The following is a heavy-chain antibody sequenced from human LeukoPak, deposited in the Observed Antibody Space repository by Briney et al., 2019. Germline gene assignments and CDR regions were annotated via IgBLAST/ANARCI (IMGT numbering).Heavy chain of an antibody. D-gene: IGHD4-17*01. CDR1: GGSISSGGYS. CDR3: ARLLYGDYADWFDP. J-gene: IGHJ5*02. V-gene: IGHV4-30-2*01. Sequence: PSRTLSLTCAVSGGSISSGGYSWSWIRQPPGKGLEWIGYIYHSGSTYYNPSLKSRVTISVDRSKNQFSLKLSSVTAADTAVYYCARLLYGDYADWFDPWGQGTLVTVSS. CDR2: IYHSGST.